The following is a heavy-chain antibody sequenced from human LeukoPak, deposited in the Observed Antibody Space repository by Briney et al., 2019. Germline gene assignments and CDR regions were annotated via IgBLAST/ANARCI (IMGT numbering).Heavy chain of an antibody. CDR3: AKRVPGPVVYGSGSYYNVGPDY. CDR2: ISGDGKST. Sequence: PGGSLRLSCEASGFTFNNYWMHWVRQGPGKGLVWVARISGDGKSTTYADSVKGRFTISRDNSKNTLYMQMNSLRAEDTAVYYCAKRVPGPVVYGSGSYYNVGPDYWGQGTLVTVSS. J-gene: IGHJ4*02. V-gene: IGHV3-74*01. CDR1: GFTFNNYW. D-gene: IGHD3-10*01.